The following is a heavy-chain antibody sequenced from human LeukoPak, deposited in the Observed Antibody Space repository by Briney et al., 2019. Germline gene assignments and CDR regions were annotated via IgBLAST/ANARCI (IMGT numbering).Heavy chain of an antibody. V-gene: IGHV4-59*08. Sequence: SETLSLTSTVSGGSNYWSWIRQPPGKGLEWIGYIHYSGSTNYNPSLKSRVTISIDTSKNQLSLKLNSVTAADTAVFYCARHSNWNAGVDWFDPWGQGTLVTVSS. CDR3: ARHSNWNAGVDWFDP. J-gene: IGHJ5*02. CDR2: IHYSGST. D-gene: IGHD1-20*01. CDR1: GGSNY.